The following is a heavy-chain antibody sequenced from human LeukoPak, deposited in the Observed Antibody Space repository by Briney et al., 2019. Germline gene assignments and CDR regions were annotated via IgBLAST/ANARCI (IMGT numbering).Heavy chain of an antibody. CDR3: AREGTYGQWFDP. J-gene: IGHJ5*02. CDR1: GFTFSSYE. CDR2: ISSSGSTI. Sequence: GGSLRLSCAASGFTFSSYEMNWVRQAPGKGLEWVSYISSSGSTIYYADSVKGRFTISRDNAKNSLYLQMNSLRAEDTAIYYCAREGTYGQWFDPWGQGTLVTVSS. D-gene: IGHD4-17*01. V-gene: IGHV3-48*03.